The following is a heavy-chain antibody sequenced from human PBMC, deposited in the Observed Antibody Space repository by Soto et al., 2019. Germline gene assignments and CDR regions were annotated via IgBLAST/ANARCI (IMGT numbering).Heavy chain of an antibody. D-gene: IGHD2-2*01. V-gene: IGHV4-4*02. J-gene: IGHJ6*03. CDR2: IYHSGST. Sequence: QVQLQESGPGLVKPSGTLSLTCAVSSGSISSSNWWSWVRQPPGKGLEWIGVIYHSGSTNYNPSLKSRVTISVDKSKNQSSLKLSSVTAADTAVYYCASRSVVPAAIGDYYYYMDVWGKGTTVTVSS. CDR3: ASRSVVPAAIGDYYYYMDV. CDR1: SGSISSSNW.